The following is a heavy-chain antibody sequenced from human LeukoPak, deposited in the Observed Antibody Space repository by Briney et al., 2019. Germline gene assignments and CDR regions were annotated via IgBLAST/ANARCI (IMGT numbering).Heavy chain of an antibody. CDR2: ISSSGSTI. V-gene: IGHV3-48*03. J-gene: IGHJ5*02. Sequence: PGGSLRLSCAASGFTFDDYAMHWVRQAPGKGLEWVSYISSSGSTIYYADSVKGRFTISRDNAKNSLYLQMNSLRAEDTAVYYCARDKRDGFDPWGQGTLVTVSS. CDR3: ARDKRDGFDP. CDR1: GFTFDDYA.